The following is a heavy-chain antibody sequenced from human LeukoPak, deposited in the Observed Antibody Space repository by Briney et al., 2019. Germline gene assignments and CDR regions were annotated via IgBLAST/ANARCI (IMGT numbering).Heavy chain of an antibody. D-gene: IGHD2-15*01. CDR1: GFTFSSYA. Sequence: GGSLRLSCAASGFTFSSYAMSWVRQAPGKGLEWVSAISGGGGSTYYADSVKGRFTISRDNSKNMLYLQMNSLRAEDTAVYYCAKSDPATDSSPNPDYWGQGTLVTVSS. J-gene: IGHJ4*02. CDR2: ISGGGGST. V-gene: IGHV3-23*01. CDR3: AKSDPATDSSPNPDY.